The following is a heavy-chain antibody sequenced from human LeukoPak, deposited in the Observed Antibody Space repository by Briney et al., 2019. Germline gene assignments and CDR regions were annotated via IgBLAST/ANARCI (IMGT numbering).Heavy chain of an antibody. CDR3: AREMGYSSGRNDX. V-gene: IGHV6-1*01. D-gene: IGHD6-19*01. CDR1: GDSVSSDSVS. Sequence: SQTLSLTCAISGDSVSSDSVSWNWIRQSPSRGFEWLGRTYYRSKWSNDYAVSVKSRITINPDTSKNQFSLQLDSVTPEDTAVYYCAREMGYSSGRNDXXGQGTLVIVSS. J-gene: IGHJ4*02. CDR2: TYYRSKWSN.